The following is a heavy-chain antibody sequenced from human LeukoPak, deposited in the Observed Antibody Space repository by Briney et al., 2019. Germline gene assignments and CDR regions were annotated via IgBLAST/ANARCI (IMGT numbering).Heavy chain of an antibody. Sequence: SQTRSLTCAISGDSVSSKSAAWNWIRQSPGKGLEWIGYIHYSGSTNYNPSLKSRVTISVDTSKNDLSLKLSSVTAADTAVYYYARSSDTAMGSFDYWGQGTLVTVSS. CDR1: GDSVSSKSAA. J-gene: IGHJ4*02. D-gene: IGHD5-18*01. V-gene: IGHV4-59*08. CDR2: IHYSGST. CDR3: ARSSDTAMGSFDY.